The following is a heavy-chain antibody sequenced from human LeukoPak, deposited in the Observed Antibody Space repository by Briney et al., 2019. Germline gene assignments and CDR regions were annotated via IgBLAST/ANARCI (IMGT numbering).Heavy chain of an antibody. D-gene: IGHD2-2*01. J-gene: IGHJ4*02. CDR1: GYSFTTYW. V-gene: IGHV5-51*01. Sequence: GESLKISCRGSGYSFTTYWIVWVRQMPGKGLEWMGFIYPGDSDTRYNPSFQGQVTISADKSFSTAYLQWSSLKASDTAIYFCAREAVSGAIYGSFDYWGQGTRVTVSS. CDR2: IYPGDSDT. CDR3: AREAVSGAIYGSFDY.